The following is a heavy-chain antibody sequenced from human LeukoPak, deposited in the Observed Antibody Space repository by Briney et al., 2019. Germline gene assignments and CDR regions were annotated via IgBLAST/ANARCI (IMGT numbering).Heavy chain of an antibody. Sequence: SQTLSLTCTVSGGSINSGSYYYHWIRQPAGKGLEWIGRIYTSGSTIYNPSLKSRVTISVDTSKNQFSLKLSSVTAADTAVYYCARLHDYVWGSYRSLYFDYWGQGTLVTVSS. CDR2: IYTSGST. V-gene: IGHV4-61*02. J-gene: IGHJ4*02. D-gene: IGHD3-16*02. CDR3: ARLHDYVWGSYRSLYFDY. CDR1: GGSINSGSYY.